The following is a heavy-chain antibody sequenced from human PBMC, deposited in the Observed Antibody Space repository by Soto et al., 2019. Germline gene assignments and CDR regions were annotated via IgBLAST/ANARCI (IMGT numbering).Heavy chain of an antibody. Sequence: QVQLQESGPGLVNPSQTLSLTCTVSGGSISSGGYYWSWIRQHPGKDLEWIGYTFYSGATYYNPSLKSRTIISVDTSKNQFSLTLTSLTAADTAVYYCARVQPYDYGANTGWLDPWGQGTLVTVSS. V-gene: IGHV4-31*03. CDR3: ARVQPYDYGANTGWLDP. D-gene: IGHD4-17*01. J-gene: IGHJ5*02. CDR1: GGSISSGGYY. CDR2: TFYSGAT.